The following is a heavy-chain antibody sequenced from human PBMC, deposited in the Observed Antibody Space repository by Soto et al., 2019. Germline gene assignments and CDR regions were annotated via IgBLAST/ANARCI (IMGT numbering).Heavy chain of an antibody. Sequence: GGSLRLSCAASGFTFSSYGMHWVRQAPGKGLEWVAVIWYDGSNKYYADSVKGRFTISRDNSKNTLYLQMNSLRAEDTAVYYCARNPYCTNGVCYLSPTYYYYMDVWGKGTTVTVSS. J-gene: IGHJ6*03. CDR3: ARNPYCTNGVCYLSPTYYYYMDV. CDR1: GFTFSSYG. CDR2: IWYDGSNK. V-gene: IGHV3-33*01. D-gene: IGHD2-8*01.